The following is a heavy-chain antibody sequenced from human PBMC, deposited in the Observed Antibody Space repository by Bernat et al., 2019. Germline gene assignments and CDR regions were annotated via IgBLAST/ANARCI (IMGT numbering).Heavy chain of an antibody. CDR3: AKRIGVGANDAFDI. D-gene: IGHD1-26*01. CDR1: GGSISSSSYY. CDR2: MYYTGST. J-gene: IGHJ3*02. V-gene: IGHV4-39*01. Sequence: QQRLQESGPGLVKPSETLSLTCTVSGGSISSSSYYWGWIRQPPGKGLEWIGNMYYTGSTYYNPSLKSRVTISVDRSKNQFSLKLNSVTAADTALYYCAKRIGVGANDAFDIWGQGTMVTVSS.